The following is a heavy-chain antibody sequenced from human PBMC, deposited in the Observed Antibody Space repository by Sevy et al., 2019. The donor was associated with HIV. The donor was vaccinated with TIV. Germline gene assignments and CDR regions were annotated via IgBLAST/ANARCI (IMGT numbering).Heavy chain of an antibody. Sequence: GGSLRLSCAASEFDFYTYSMCWVRQAPGKGLEWVSFINGNSRYIYYADSVKGRFTTSRENANKLLHLEMNSLRVEDTAVYYCTRDRVGGIGFDSWGQGTLVTVSS. CDR2: INGNSRYI. V-gene: IGHV3-21*01. D-gene: IGHD6-19*01. CDR1: EFDFYTYS. CDR3: TRDRVGGIGFDS. J-gene: IGHJ4*02.